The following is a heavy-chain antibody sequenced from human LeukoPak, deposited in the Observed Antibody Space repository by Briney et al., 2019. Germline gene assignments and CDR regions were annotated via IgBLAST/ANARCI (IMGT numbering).Heavy chain of an antibody. D-gene: IGHD6-13*01. CDR2: IRYDGSNK. Sequence: PGGSLRLSCAASGFTFSSYGMHWVRQAPGKGLEWVAFIRYDGSNKYYADSVKGRFTISRDNSKNTLYLQMNSLRAEDTAVYYCAKWTYSSSWFDYWGQGTLVTVSS. CDR3: AKWTYSSSWFDY. CDR1: GFTFSSYG. J-gene: IGHJ5*01. V-gene: IGHV3-30*02.